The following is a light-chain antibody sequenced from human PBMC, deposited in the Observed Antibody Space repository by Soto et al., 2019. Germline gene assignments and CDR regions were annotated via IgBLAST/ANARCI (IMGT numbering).Light chain of an antibody. J-gene: IGLJ1*01. Sequence: QAALTQPASVSGSPGHSITTSCTGTSSDVGGYNYVSWYQQHPGKAPKLMIYDVSNRPSGVSNRFSGSKSGNTASLTISGLQAEDEADYYCSSYTSSSRNVFGTGTKVTVL. CDR3: SSYTSSSRNV. CDR1: SSDVGGYNY. V-gene: IGLV2-14*01. CDR2: DVS.